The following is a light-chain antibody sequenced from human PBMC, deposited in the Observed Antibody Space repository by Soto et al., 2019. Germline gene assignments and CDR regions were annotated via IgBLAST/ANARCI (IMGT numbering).Light chain of an antibody. CDR2: DVS. CDR3: SSYTSSSTSFV. V-gene: IGLV2-14*01. J-gene: IGLJ1*01. Sequence: QSALAQPASVSGSPGQSITMSCTGTSSDDGGYNYVSWYQQHPGKAPKLMIYDVSNRPSGVSNRFSGSKSGNTASLTISGLQAEDEADYYCSSYTSSSTSFVFGTGTKLTVL. CDR1: SSDDGGYNY.